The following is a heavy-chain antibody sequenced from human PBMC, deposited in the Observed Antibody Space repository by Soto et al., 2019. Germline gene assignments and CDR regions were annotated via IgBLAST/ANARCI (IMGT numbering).Heavy chain of an antibody. V-gene: IGHV3-74*01. J-gene: IGHJ4*02. CDR2: INSDGSST. Sequence: EVQLVESGGGLVQPGGSLRLSCAASGFTFSSYWMHWVRQAPGKGLVWVSRINSDGSSTSYADSVKGRFTISRDNAKNTLYLQMNSLRAEDTAVYYCARALNDFWSGFENYYFDYWGQGTLVTVSS. CDR3: ARALNDFWSGFENYYFDY. CDR1: GFTFSSYW. D-gene: IGHD3-3*01.